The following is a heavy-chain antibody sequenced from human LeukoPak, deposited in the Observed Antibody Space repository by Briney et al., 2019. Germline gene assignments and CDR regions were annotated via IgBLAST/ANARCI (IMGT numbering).Heavy chain of an antibody. V-gene: IGHV4-59*08. J-gene: IGHJ4*02. CDR1: GGSLSSYF. CDR3: ARVYSSWYLDY. CDR2: IHNSATT. Sequence: SETLSLTCTVSGGSLSSYFWSWIRQPPGKGLEWIGYIHNSATTNCNPSLKSRVTISLDTAKNQFSLKLSSVTAADTAVYYCARVYSSWYLDYWGQGTLVTVSS. D-gene: IGHD6-6*01.